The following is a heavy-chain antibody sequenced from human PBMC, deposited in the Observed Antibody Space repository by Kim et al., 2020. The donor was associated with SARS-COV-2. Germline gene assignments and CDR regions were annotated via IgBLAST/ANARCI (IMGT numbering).Heavy chain of an antibody. D-gene: IGHD6-19*01. V-gene: IGHV3-30*04. CDR3: ARDPTGTVAGHYYYYYGMDV. Sequence: GGSLRLSCAASGFTFSSYAMHWVRQAPGKGLEWVAVISYDGSNKYYADSVKGRFTISRDNSKNTLYLQMNSLRAEDTAVYYCARDPTGTVAGHYYYYYGMDVWGQGTTVTVSS. CDR1: GFTFSSYA. CDR2: ISYDGSNK. J-gene: IGHJ6*02.